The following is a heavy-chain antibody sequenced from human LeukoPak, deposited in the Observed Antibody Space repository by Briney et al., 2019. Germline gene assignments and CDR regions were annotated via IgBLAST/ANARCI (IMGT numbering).Heavy chain of an antibody. V-gene: IGHV4-30-2*01. D-gene: IGHD2-2*02. CDR2: IYHSGST. J-gene: IGHJ6*02. CDR3: ARHRFSRYCSSTSCYTSYYGMDV. Sequence: SETLSLTCAVSGGSVSSGGYSWSWIRQPPGKGLEWIGDIYHSGSTYYNPSLKSRVTISVDRSKNQFSLKLSSVTAADTAVYYCARHRFSRYCSSTSCYTSYYGMDVWGQGTTVTVSS. CDR1: GGSVSSGGYS.